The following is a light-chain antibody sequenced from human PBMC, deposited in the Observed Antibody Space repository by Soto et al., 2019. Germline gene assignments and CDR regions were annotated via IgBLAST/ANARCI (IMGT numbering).Light chain of an antibody. J-gene: IGKJ1*01. V-gene: IGKV1-5*01. CDR1: QTINNW. CDR2: HAS. CDR3: QHYNSYPWT. Sequence: DIQMTQSPSTLSASIGDRGTITCRASQTINNWLAWYQQKPGKAPNLLIYHASNLETGVPSRLSGSAFGAEFTLTISSLQPDDFATYYCQHYNSYPWTFGQGTKVEIK.